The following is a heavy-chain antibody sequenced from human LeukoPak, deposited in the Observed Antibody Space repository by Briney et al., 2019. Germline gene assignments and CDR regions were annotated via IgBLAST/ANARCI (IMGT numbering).Heavy chain of an antibody. CDR2: ISHDGSDK. V-gene: IGHV3-30*03. CDR3: ARRRIAAVGDLFDY. Sequence: GGSLRLSCAVSGFXFSSYGMHWVRQAPGKGLEWVAVISHDGSDKYYADSVKGRFTISRDNSKNTLYLQMNSLRTEDTAVYHCARRRIAAVGDLFDYWGQGTLVTVSS. J-gene: IGHJ4*02. CDR1: GFXFSSYG. D-gene: IGHD6-13*01.